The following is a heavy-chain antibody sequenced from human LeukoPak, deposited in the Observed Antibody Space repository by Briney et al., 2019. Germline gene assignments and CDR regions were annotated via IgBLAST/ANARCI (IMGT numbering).Heavy chain of an antibody. CDR3: ARGSMVDSSSWVPYYFDY. V-gene: IGHV4-34*01. CDR1: GGSFSGYY. J-gene: IGHJ4*02. D-gene: IGHD6-13*01. CDR2: INHSGST. Sequence: SETLSLTCAVYGGSFSGYYWSWIRQPPGKGLEWIGEINHSGSTNYNPSLKSRVTISVDTFKNQFSLKLSSVTAADTAVYYCARGSMVDSSSWVPYYFDYWGQGTLVTVSS.